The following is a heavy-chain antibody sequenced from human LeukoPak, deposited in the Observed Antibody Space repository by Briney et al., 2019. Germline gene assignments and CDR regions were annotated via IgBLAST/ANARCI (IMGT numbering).Heavy chain of an antibody. Sequence: GGSLRLSCAASGFTFSTYAMSWVRQAPGKGLEWVSTVSTSGRSTYYADSVKGRFTISRDNAKNTLYLQMNSLRAEDTAVYYCARDRSTSFDYWGQGTLVTVSS. CDR3: ARDRSTSFDY. CDR2: VSTSGRST. D-gene: IGHD1-26*01. J-gene: IGHJ4*02. V-gene: IGHV3-23*01. CDR1: GFTFSTYA.